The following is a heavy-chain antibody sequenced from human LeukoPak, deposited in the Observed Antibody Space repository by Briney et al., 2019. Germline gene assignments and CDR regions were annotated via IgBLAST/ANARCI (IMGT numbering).Heavy chain of an antibody. CDR1: GYTFTSYG. Sequence: ASVKVSCKASGYTFTSYGISWVRQAPGQGLEWMGWISAYNGNTNYAQKLQGRVTMTTDTSTSTAYMELRSLRSDDTAVYYCARGDYYDFWSGYPNWFDPWGQGTLVTVSS. CDR2: ISAYNGNT. D-gene: IGHD3-3*01. CDR3: ARGDYYDFWSGYPNWFDP. J-gene: IGHJ5*02. V-gene: IGHV1-18*01.